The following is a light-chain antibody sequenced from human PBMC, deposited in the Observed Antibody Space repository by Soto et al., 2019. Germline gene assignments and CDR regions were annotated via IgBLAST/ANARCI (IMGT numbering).Light chain of an antibody. J-gene: IGKJ1*01. CDR1: QSVSRY. CDR3: QQYYHWPRT. CDR2: AAS. Sequence: EIVLTQSPGTLSLSPGERATLSCRASQSVSRYLAWYQQKPGQAPRLLMYAASTRPTSIAARFSGSGSGTDFILTITSLQSEDSGVFYCQQYYHWPRTFGQGTKVDIK. V-gene: IGKV3-15*01.